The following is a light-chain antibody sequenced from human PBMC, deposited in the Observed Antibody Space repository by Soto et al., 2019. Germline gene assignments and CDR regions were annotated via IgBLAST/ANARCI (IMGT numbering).Light chain of an antibody. V-gene: IGLV1-40*01. CDR3: QSHESSRSGWV. CDR2: GNT. J-gene: IGLJ3*02. Sequence: QSVLTQPPSVSGAPGQRVTISCTGSSSNIGAGYDVHWYQQLPGTAPKLLIYGNTNRPSGVPDRFSGSKSGTSASLAITGLQAEDEADYYCQSHESSRSGWVFGGGTKLTVL. CDR1: SSNIGAGYD.